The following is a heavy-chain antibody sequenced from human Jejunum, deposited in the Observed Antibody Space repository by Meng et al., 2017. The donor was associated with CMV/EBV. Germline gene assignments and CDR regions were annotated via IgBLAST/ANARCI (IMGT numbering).Heavy chain of an antibody. Sequence: SCTTSGFTFSSYGMHWVRQAPGKGLEWVAFIKYDGSRKNYVDSVKGRFTISRDNSKNILYLYTNSLRVEDTALYYCAKLGTGDDDYWGQGTLVTVSS. J-gene: IGHJ4*02. CDR2: IKYDGSRK. D-gene: IGHD7-27*01. V-gene: IGHV3-30*02. CDR3: AKLGTGDDDY. CDR1: GFTFSSYG.